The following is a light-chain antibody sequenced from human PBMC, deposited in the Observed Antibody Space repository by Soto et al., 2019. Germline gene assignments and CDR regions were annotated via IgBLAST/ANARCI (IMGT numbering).Light chain of an antibody. CDR1: QGISRY. V-gene: IGKV1-9*01. J-gene: IGKJ5*01. CDR3: QQLNTLPFT. CDR2: AAS. Sequence: IQFTNSAAALSASVGDSVTITCRASQGISRYLAWYQQKPGRAPQLLISAASTLQSGVPSRFSGSGSGTEFTLTISGLLPEDFATYHCQQLNTLPFTFGQGTLLEI.